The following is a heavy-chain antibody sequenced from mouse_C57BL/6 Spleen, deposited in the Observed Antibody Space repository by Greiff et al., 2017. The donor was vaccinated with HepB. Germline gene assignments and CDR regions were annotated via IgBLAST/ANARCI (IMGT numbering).Heavy chain of an antibody. Sequence: DVQLQESGPVLVKPGASVKMSCKASGYTFTDYYMNWVKQSHGKSLEWIGVINPYNGGTSYNQKFKGKATLTVDKSSSTAYMELNSLTSEDSAVYYCARDGSSYGYFDVWGTGTTVTVSS. CDR1: GYTFTDYY. D-gene: IGHD1-1*01. CDR3: ARDGSSYGYFDV. V-gene: IGHV1-19*01. J-gene: IGHJ1*03. CDR2: INPYNGGT.